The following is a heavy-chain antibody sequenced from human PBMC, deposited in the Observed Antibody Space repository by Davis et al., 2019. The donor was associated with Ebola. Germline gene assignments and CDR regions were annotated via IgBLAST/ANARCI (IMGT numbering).Heavy chain of an antibody. V-gene: IGHV3-33*01. J-gene: IGHJ4*02. CDR3: ARGGEVTAIFFLGPEH. D-gene: IGHD2-21*02. CDR2: MWSDGSSQ. Sequence: PGGSLRPSCAASGFDLNGYVMHWVRQAPGKGLEWVAVMWSDGSSQYYADSVKGRFTISGDNSKNTLYLQMNRLRAEDTGIYYCARGGEVTAIFFLGPEHWGQGTLVTVSS. CDR1: GFDLNGYV.